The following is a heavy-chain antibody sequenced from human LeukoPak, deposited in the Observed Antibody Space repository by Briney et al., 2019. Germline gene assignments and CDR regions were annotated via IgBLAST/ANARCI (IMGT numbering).Heavy chain of an antibody. CDR1: GGTFSSYA. D-gene: IGHD3-3*01. CDR3: AREGADFWSGYYFDY. CDR2: IIPIFGTA. V-gene: IGHV1-69*05. J-gene: IGHJ4*02. Sequence: SVKVSCKASGGTFSSYAISWVRQAPGQGLEWVGGIIPIFGTANYAQKFQGRVTITTDESTSTAYMELSSLRSEDTAVYYCAREGADFWSGYYFDYWGQGTRVTVSS.